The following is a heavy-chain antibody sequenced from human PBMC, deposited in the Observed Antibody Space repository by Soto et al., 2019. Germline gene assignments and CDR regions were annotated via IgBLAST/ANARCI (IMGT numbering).Heavy chain of an antibody. CDR2: IYPDDSDT. Sequence: GESLKISCKGSGYSFTSYWIGWVRQMPGKGLEWMGIIYPDDSDTRYSPSFQGQVTISADKSISTAYLQWNSLKASDTAMYYCARLHDLQRFGHFYYMDVWGKGTTVTVSS. J-gene: IGHJ6*03. CDR1: GYSFTSYW. V-gene: IGHV5-51*01. D-gene: IGHD3-16*01. CDR3: ARLHDLQRFGHFYYMDV.